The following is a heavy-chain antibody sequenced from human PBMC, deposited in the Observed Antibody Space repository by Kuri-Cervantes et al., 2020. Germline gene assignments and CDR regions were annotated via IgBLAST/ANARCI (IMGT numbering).Heavy chain of an antibody. Sequence: GSLRLSCAASGFTFSSYAMHWVRQAPGKGLEWVAVISYDGSNKYYADSVKGRFTISRDNSKNTLYLQMNSLRAEDTAVYYCARDWGLVYDSSGYDYWGQGTLVTVSS. CDR2: ISYDGSNK. CDR1: GFTFSSYA. J-gene: IGHJ4*02. D-gene: IGHD3-22*01. CDR3: ARDWGLVYDSSGYDY. V-gene: IGHV3-30-3*01.